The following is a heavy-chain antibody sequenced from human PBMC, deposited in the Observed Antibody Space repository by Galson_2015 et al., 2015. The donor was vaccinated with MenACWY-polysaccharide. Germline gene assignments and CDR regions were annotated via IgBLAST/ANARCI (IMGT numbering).Heavy chain of an antibody. CDR1: GLTFRNYC. J-gene: IGHJ4*02. CDR2: ITSSSSYI. CDR3: ASARCHSSSCCPSDS. Sequence: SLRVPCAPSGLTFRNYCMYWVRQPPGTRLEWVSSITSSSSYIYYADSVQGRFTISNDNAKNSLYLQMNSLRAEDTAVYYCASARCHSSSCCPSDSWGQGTLVTVSS. V-gene: IGHV3-21*01. D-gene: IGHD2-2*01.